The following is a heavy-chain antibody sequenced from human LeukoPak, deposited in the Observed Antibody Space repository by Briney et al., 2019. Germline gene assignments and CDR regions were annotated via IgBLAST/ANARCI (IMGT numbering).Heavy chain of an antibody. Sequence: SETLSLTCTVSGGSISSSSYYWGWIRQPPGKGLEWIGSIYYSGSTNYNPSLKSRVTISVDTSKNQFSLKLSSATAADTAVYYCARGIAVASVDYWGQGTLVTVSS. CDR1: GGSISSSSYY. V-gene: IGHV4-39*07. CDR2: IYYSGST. J-gene: IGHJ4*02. CDR3: ARGIAVASVDY. D-gene: IGHD6-19*01.